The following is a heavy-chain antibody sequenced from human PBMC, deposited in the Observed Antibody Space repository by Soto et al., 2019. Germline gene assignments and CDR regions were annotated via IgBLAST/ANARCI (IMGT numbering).Heavy chain of an antibody. CDR3: ATVATHSYNWVDP. CDR1: GFTFSSYS. CDR2: INADGTTT. J-gene: IGHJ5*02. D-gene: IGHD3-3*02. V-gene: IGHV3-74*01. Sequence: GGSLRLSCAASGFTFSSYSMNWVRQAPGKGLVWVSRINADGTTTNYADSVKGRFTISRDNAKNTLYLQMNSLRAEDTAVYFCATVATHSYNWVDPWGQGTLVTVSS.